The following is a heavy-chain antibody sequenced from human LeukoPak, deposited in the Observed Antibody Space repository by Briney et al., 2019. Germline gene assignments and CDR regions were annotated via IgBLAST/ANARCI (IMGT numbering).Heavy chain of an antibody. CDR3: ARENSWRRKRYFDWLPQGGDAFDI. D-gene: IGHD3-9*01. CDR2: IYCSGST. V-gene: IGHV4-59*01. CDR1: GGSISSYY. Sequence: SETLSLTCTVSGGSISSYYWSWIRQPPGKGLEWIGYIYCSGSTNYNPSLKSRVTISVDTSKNQFSLKLSSVTAADTAVYYCARENSWRRKRYFDWLPQGGDAFDIWGQGTMVTVSS. J-gene: IGHJ3*02.